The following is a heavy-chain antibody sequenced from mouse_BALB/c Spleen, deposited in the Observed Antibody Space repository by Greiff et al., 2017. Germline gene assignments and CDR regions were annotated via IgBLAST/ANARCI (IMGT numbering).Heavy chain of an antibody. CDR1: GFNIKDTY. D-gene: IGHD2-4*01. J-gene: IGHJ1*01. Sequence: VQLKESGAELVKPGASVKLSCTASGFNIKDTYMHWVKQRPEQGLEWIGRIDPANGNTKYDPKFQGKATITADTSSNTAYLQLSSLTSEDTAVYYCARYKLRPYWYFDVWGAGTTGNVSS. CDR2: IDPANGNT. V-gene: IGHV14-3*02. CDR3: ARYKLRPYWYFDV.